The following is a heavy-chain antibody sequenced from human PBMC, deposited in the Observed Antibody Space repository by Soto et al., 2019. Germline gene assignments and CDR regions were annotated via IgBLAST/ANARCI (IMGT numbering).Heavy chain of an antibody. Sequence: SVKVSCKTSGLSFSSSAVQWVRQARGQRLEWMGWIVVYSGNTDLAQKFQGRVTMTTDTSTSTVYMELRSLRSDDTAVYYCARNRIAARRGDAFDIWGQGTMVTVSS. J-gene: IGHJ3*02. CDR2: IVVYSGNT. V-gene: IGHV1-58*01. D-gene: IGHD6-6*01. CDR1: GLSFSSSA. CDR3: ARNRIAARRGDAFDI.